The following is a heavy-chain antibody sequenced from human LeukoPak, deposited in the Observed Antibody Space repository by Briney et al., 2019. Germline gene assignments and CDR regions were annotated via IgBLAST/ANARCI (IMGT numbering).Heavy chain of an antibody. J-gene: IGHJ4*02. CDR3: ARPTDRSYCGGDCFDY. CDR1: GFRFTDYS. D-gene: IGHD2-21*01. V-gene: IGHV3-21*01. CDR2: ISSSSSYI. Sequence: GGSLRLSCAASGFRFTDYSMSWVRQAPGKGLEWVSSISSSSSYIYYADSVKGRFTISRDNAKNSLYLQMNSLRAEDTAVYYCARPTDRSYCGGDCFDYWGQGTLATVSS.